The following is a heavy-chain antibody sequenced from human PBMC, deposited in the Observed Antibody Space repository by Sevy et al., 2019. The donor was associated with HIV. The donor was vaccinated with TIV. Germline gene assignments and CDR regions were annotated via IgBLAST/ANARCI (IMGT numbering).Heavy chain of an antibody. CDR1: GGSVSSSSYY. CDR3: ARGGGLTDYGMDV. V-gene: IGHV4-61*01. CDR2: IYDSGST. J-gene: IGHJ6*02. Sequence: SETLSLTCSVSGGSVSSSSYYWNWIRQPPGKGLEWIGYIYDSGSTKYNPSLKSRGIISEDTSKNQFSLKLNSVTAADTAVYYCARGGGLTDYGMDVWGQGTTVTVSS.